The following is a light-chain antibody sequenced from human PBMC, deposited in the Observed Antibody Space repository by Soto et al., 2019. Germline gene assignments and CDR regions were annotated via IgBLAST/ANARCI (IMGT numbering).Light chain of an antibody. Sequence: EIVMTQSPSTLSVSPGERATLSCRASQSISSNLAWYQQKPGQAPRLLIFGASTRATGIPARFSGSESGTEFTLTISSLQSEDFAFYYCQQYSNWPRTFGQGTKVDIK. CDR1: QSISSN. J-gene: IGKJ1*01. CDR2: GAS. CDR3: QQYSNWPRT. V-gene: IGKV3-15*01.